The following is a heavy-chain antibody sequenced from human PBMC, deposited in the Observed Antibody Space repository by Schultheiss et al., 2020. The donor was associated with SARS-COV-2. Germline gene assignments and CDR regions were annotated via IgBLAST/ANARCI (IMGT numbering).Heavy chain of an antibody. CDR1: GFTFSSYG. CDR2: ISGNGGIT. CDR3: ARDPSSGPDY. D-gene: IGHD3-22*01. V-gene: IGHV3-64*04. J-gene: IGHJ4*02. Sequence: GGSLRLSCAASGFTFSSYGMHWVRQAPGKGLEYVSAISGNGGITYYADSVKGRFTISRDNSKNTLYLQMNSLRAEDTAVYYCARDPSSGPDYWGQGTLVTVSS.